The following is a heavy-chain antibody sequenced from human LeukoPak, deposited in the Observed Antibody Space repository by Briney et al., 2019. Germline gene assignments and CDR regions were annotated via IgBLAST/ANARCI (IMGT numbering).Heavy chain of an antibody. CDR3: ARSIAVADGDFDY. Sequence: SETLSLTCTVSGGSISSYYWSWIRQPPGKGLEWIGYIYYSGSTNYNPSLKSRVTISVDTSKNQFSLKLSSVTTADTAVYYCARSIAVADGDFDYWGQGTLVTVSS. D-gene: IGHD6-19*01. CDR1: GGSISSYY. J-gene: IGHJ4*02. V-gene: IGHV4-59*01. CDR2: IYYSGST.